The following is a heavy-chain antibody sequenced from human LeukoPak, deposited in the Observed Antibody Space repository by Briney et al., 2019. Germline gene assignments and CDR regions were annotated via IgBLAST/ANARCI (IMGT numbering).Heavy chain of an antibody. V-gene: IGHV5-10-1*01. J-gene: IGHJ4*02. CDR1: GYSFTSYW. CDR3: ARHIVAAGTGLLGGIDY. D-gene: IGHD6-13*01. CDR2: IDPSDSYT. Sequence: GESLKIPCKGSGYSFTSYWISWVRQVPGKGLEWMGRIDPSDSYTNYSPSFQGHVTISADKSITTAYLQWSSLKASDTTMYYCARHIVAAGTGLLGGIDYWGQGTLVTVSS.